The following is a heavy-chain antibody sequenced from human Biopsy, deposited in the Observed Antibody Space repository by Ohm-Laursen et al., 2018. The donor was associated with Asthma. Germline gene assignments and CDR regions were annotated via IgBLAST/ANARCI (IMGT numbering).Heavy chain of an antibody. Sequence: ASVKVSCKTSGYTFNSAGITWVRQAPGQGPEWMGWISVYNGNTKVAQKLQDRVTMITDTSTSAAYMELRSLRSDDTAVYFCARAVDYSHYYGIDVWGQGTTVTVS. V-gene: IGHV1-18*01. CDR3: ARAVDYSHYYGIDV. J-gene: IGHJ6*02. CDR2: ISVYNGNT. D-gene: IGHD3-10*01. CDR1: GYTFNSAG.